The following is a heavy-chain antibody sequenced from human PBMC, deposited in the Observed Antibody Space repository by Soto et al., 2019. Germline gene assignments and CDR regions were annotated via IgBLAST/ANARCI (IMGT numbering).Heavy chain of an antibody. Sequence: QVRLEQSGPEVKKTGASVKVSCKAFGYTFTSYGISWVRQAPGQGLEWMGWINIYSGDANYAQSFQDRVTMTRDTSTNTVDMEMRTLRSDDTGVYYCARALYYYDNSGLAYWGQGTLVTVSS. CDR2: INIYSGDA. CDR1: GYTFTSYG. CDR3: ARALYYYDNSGLAY. J-gene: IGHJ4*02. D-gene: IGHD3-22*01. V-gene: IGHV1-18*01.